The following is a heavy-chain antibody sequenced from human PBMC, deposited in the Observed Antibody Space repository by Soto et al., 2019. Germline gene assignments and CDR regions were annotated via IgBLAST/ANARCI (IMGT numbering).Heavy chain of an antibody. CDR2: IWYDGSNK. J-gene: IGHJ4*02. CDR3: AREGATPRYYFDY. D-gene: IGHD2-15*01. V-gene: IGHV3-33*01. CDR1: GFTFSSYG. Sequence: GGSLRLSCAASGFTFSSYGMHWVRQAPGKGLEWVAVIWYDGSNKYYADSVKGRFTISRDNSKNTLYLQMNSLRAEDTAVYYCAREGATPRYYFDYGGQEPLVTVSS.